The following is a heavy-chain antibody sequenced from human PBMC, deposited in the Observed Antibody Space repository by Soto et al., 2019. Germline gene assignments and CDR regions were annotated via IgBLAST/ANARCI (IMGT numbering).Heavy chain of an antibody. CDR1: GGTFSSYT. CDR3: ARGAVVVVAATHYYYGMDV. D-gene: IGHD2-15*01. Sequence: QVQLVQSGAEVKKPGSSVKVSCKASGGTFSSYTISWVRQAPGQGLEWMGRIIPNLGIANYAQKFQGRVTITADKSTSTAYMELSSLRSEDTAVYYCARGAVVVVAATHYYYGMDVWGQGTTVTVSS. CDR2: IIPNLGIA. J-gene: IGHJ6*02. V-gene: IGHV1-69*02.